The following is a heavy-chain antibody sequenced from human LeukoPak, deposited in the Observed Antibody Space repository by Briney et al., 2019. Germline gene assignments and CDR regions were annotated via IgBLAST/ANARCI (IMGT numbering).Heavy chain of an antibody. Sequence: SQTLSLTCTVSGGSISSGGYYWSWIRQHPGKGLEWIGYIYYSGSTYYNPSLKSRVTISVDTSKNQFSLKLSSVTAADTAVYYCARDLILTGYNTPDAFDIWGQGTMVTVSS. CDR1: GGSISSGGYY. CDR3: ARDLILTGYNTPDAFDI. J-gene: IGHJ3*02. CDR2: IYYSGST. D-gene: IGHD3-9*01. V-gene: IGHV4-31*03.